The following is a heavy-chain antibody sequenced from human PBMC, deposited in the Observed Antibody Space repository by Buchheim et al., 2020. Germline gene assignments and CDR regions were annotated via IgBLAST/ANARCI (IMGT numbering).Heavy chain of an antibody. J-gene: IGHJ2*01. D-gene: IGHD4-17*01. CDR2: IYYSGST. CDR1: GGSISSYY. CDR3: ARMDYGSPIGFLGNWYFDL. V-gene: IGHV4-59*01. Sequence: QVQLQESGPGLVKPSETLSLTCTVSGGSISSYYWSWIRQPPGKGLEWIGYIYYSGSTNYNPSLKSRVTISVDTSKNQSSLKLSSVTAADTAVYYCARMDYGSPIGFLGNWYFDLWGRGTL.